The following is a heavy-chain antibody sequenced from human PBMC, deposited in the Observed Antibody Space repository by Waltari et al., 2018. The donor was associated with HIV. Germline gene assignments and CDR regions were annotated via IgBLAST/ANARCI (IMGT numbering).Heavy chain of an antibody. Sequence: QVQLQESGPGLVKPSPTLSLTCPVSGGSISSGGFYWSWIRQHPGKGLEWIGYIYYSGSTYYNPSLKSRVTISVDTSKNQFSLKLSSVTAADTAVYYCASTHCSSTSCYADWYFDLWGRGTLVTVSS. V-gene: IGHV4-31*03. CDR3: ASTHCSSTSCYADWYFDL. CDR1: GGSISSGGFY. CDR2: IYYSGST. D-gene: IGHD2-2*01. J-gene: IGHJ2*01.